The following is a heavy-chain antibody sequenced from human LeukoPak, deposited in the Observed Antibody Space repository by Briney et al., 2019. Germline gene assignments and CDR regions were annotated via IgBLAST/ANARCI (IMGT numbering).Heavy chain of an antibody. D-gene: IGHD3-9*01. V-gene: IGHV5-51*01. CDR3: ARPEGHYDILTGGSLDY. J-gene: IGHJ4*02. CDR2: IYPGDSDT. CDR1: GYSFTSYW. Sequence: GESLKISCQGSGYSFTSYWIGWVRQMPGKGLEWMGIIYPGDSDTRYSPSFQGQVTISADKSISTAYLQWSSLKASDTAMYYCARPEGHYDILTGGSLDYWGQGTLVTVSS.